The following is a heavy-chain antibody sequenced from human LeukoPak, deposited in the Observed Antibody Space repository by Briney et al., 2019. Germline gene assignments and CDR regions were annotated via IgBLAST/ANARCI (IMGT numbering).Heavy chain of an antibody. V-gene: IGHV4-59*01. J-gene: IGHJ5*02. CDR3: ARGNTYYYASGSNNWFDP. D-gene: IGHD3-10*01. CDR2: IYYTGRT. CDR1: GGSISSYY. Sequence: SETLSLTCIVSGGSISSYYWSWIRQPPGKGLEWIGYIYYTGRTHYNPSLKSRVTISVDMSINQFSLRLNSVTAADTAVYYCARGNTYYYASGSNNWFDPWGQGTLVTVSS.